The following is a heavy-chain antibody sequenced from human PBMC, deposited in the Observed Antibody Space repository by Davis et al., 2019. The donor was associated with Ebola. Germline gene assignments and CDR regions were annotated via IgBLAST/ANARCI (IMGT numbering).Heavy chain of an antibody. CDR3: ARQTTGFDP. D-gene: IGHD4-17*01. Sequence: SETLSLTCTVSGGSVSSGSYYWSWIRQPPGKGLEWIGYIYYSGSTNYNPSLKSRVTISVDTSKNQFSLKLSSVTAADTAVYYCARQTTGFDPWGQGTTVTVSS. J-gene: IGHJ6*02. V-gene: IGHV4-61*01. CDR2: IYYSGST. CDR1: GGSVSSGSYY.